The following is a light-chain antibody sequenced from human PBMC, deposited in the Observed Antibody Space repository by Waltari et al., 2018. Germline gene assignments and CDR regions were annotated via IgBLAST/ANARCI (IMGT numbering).Light chain of an antibody. V-gene: IGLV2-11*01. Sequence: QSALTQPRSVSGSPGQSVTISCTGTSSDVGGYDYVSWYHPHPGKAPKLMICDVTKRPSGVPDRFSGSKSGNTASLTISGLQAEDEADYYCCSYAGSYTHVVFGGGTKLTVL. J-gene: IGLJ2*01. CDR2: DVT. CDR1: SSDVGGYDY. CDR3: CSYAGSYTHVV.